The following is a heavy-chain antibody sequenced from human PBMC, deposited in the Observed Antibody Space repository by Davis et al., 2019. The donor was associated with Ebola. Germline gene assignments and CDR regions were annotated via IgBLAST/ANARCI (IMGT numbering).Heavy chain of an antibody. CDR1: GGSISSDGYY. J-gene: IGHJ6*02. CDR2: LHYRATT. D-gene: IGHD3-10*01. Sequence: LRLSCTVSGGSISSDGYYWSCHPPHPGLGLDWIVYLHYRATTYYNPSLRSRVTISVDTSKNQFSLKLSSATAADTAVYYCASDMGGLLWFGEWIYGMDVWGQGTTVTVSS. CDR3: ASDMGGLLWFGEWIYGMDV. V-gene: IGHV4-31*03.